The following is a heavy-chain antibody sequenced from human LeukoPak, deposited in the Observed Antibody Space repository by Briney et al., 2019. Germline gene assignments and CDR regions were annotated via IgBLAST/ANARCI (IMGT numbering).Heavy chain of an antibody. CDR3: ARGRGDYGDYVKDAFDI. V-gene: IGHV4-31*03. CDR1: GGSISGGGYY. D-gene: IGHD4-17*01. CDR2: IYYSGST. Sequence: SGTLSLTCTVSGGSISGGGYYWSWIRQHPGKGLEWIGYIYYSGSTYYNPSLKSRVTISVDTSKNQFSLKLSSVTAADTAVYYCARGRGDYGDYVKDAFDIWGQGTMVTVSS. J-gene: IGHJ3*02.